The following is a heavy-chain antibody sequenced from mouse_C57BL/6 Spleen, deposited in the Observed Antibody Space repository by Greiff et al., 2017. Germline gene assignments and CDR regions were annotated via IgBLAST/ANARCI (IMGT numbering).Heavy chain of an antibody. V-gene: IGHV1-80*01. CDR3: ARRYVNWYFDY. CDR1: GYAFSSYW. J-gene: IGHJ1*03. CDR2: IYPGDGDT. D-gene: IGHD2-14*01. Sequence: QVQLQQSGAELVKPGASVKISCKASGYAFSSYWMNWVKQRPGKGLEWIGKIYPGDGDTNYNGKFKGKATLTADKSSSTAYMQLSSLTSEDSAVYFCARRYVNWYFDYWGTGTTVTVSS.